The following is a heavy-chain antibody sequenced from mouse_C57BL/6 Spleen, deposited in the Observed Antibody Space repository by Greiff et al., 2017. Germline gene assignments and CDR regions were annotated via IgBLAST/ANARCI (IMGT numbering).Heavy chain of an antibody. D-gene: IGHD1-1*01. CDR2: ISSGGSYT. J-gene: IGHJ1*03. CDR1: GFTFSSYG. Sequence: EVKLVESGGDLVKPGGSLKLSCAASGFTFSSYGMSWVRQTPDKRLEWVATISSGGSYTYYPDSVKGRFTISRDNAKNTLYLQMGSLKSEDTAVYYGAREVTRVVDHWYFDVWGTGTTVTVSS. V-gene: IGHV5-6*01. CDR3: AREVTRVVDHWYFDV.